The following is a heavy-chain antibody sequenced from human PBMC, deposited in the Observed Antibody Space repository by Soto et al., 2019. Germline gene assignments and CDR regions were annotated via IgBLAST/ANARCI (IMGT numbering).Heavy chain of an antibody. V-gene: IGHV3-73*01. D-gene: IGHD6-19*01. CDR1: GFTFRASA. J-gene: IGHJ4*02. Sequence: GSLRLSCAAPGFTFRASAMHWVRQASGKGLEWVGRIRSKFNNYATEYAASVKGRFTMSRDDSKNTAYLQLNSLKTEDTAEYYCTRRAYSSCCYRGYWGQGT. CDR2: IRSKFNNYAT. CDR3: TRRAYSSCCYRGY.